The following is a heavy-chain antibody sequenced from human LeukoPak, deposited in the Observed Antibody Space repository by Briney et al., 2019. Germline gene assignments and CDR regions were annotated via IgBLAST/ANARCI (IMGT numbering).Heavy chain of an antibody. CDR3: ARGSKVLRYFDWLPSFDY. Sequence: NPSETLSLTCTVSGGSISSYYWSWIRQPPGKGLEWIGEINHSGSTNYNPSLKSRVTISVDMSKNQFSLKLSSVTAADTAVYYCARGSKVLRYFDWLPSFDYWGQGTLVTVSS. J-gene: IGHJ4*02. V-gene: IGHV4-34*01. D-gene: IGHD3-9*01. CDR2: INHSGST. CDR1: GGSISSYY.